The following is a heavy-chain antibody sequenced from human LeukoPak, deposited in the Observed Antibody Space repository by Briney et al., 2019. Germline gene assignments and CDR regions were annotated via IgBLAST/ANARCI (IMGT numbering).Heavy chain of an antibody. D-gene: IGHD5-12*01. CDR3: ARLGVVATIPPTYYFDY. CDR2: IYYSGST. V-gene: IGHV4-39*01. CDR1: GGSISGSSYY. Sequence: TSETLSLTCTVSGGSISGSSYYWGWIRQPPGKALEWIGSIYYSGSTYSNPSLNSRVTISLNTSKSQFSLRLRSVTAADTAVYYCARLGVVATIPPTYYFDYWGQGTLVTVSS. J-gene: IGHJ4*02.